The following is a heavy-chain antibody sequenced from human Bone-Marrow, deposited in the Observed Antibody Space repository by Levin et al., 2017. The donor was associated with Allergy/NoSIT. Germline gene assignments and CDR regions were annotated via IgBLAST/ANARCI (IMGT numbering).Heavy chain of an antibody. J-gene: IGHJ6*03. V-gene: IGHV3-21*01. CDR1: GFTFSSYS. D-gene: IGHD3-9*01. CDR3: ATLYYDILTGYQQAYYYYMDV. Sequence: ETLSLTCAASGFTFSSYSMNWVRQAPGKGLEWVSSISSTSSYIYYADSVKGRFTVSRDNAKSALYVQMDSLRAEDTAVYYCATLYYDILTGYQQAYYYYMDVWGKGTTVTVSS. CDR2: ISSTSSYI.